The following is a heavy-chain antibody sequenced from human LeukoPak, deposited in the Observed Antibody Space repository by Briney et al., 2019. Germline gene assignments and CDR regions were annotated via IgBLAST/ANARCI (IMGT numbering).Heavy chain of an antibody. CDR1: GFTVSSNY. CDR3: ARVSLEIDY. Sequence: GGSLRLSRAASGFTVSSNYMSWVRQAPGKGLECVSVIFNGNGTYYADSVKGRFTTSRDNSKNTLYLQMNSLRAEDTAIYYCARVSLEIDYWGQGTLVTVSS. J-gene: IGHJ4*02. V-gene: IGHV3-53*01. CDR2: IFNGNGT.